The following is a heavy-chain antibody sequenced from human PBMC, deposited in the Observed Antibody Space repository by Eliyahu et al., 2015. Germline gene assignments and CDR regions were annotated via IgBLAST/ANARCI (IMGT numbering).Heavy chain of an antibody. D-gene: IGHD3-22*01. CDR1: XYXXTDYY. J-gene: IGHJ6*02. Sequence: QVQLXQSGAEVKKPGAXVXXSXKASXYXXTDYYIPGCEQAPGLGLEWMAWINPNSGGTYYAQNFQGRVTVTRDTSISTAYMELSGLRADDAAVYYCARGGYDYDSSHYNYAMDAWGQGTTVTVSS. V-gene: IGHV1-2*02. CDR2: INPNSGGT. CDR3: ARGGYDYDSSHYNYAMDA.